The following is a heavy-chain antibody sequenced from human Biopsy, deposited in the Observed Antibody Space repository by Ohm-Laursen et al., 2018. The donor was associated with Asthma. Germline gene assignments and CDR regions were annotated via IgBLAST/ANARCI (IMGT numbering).Heavy chain of an antibody. V-gene: IGHV4-39*01. J-gene: IGHJ6*02. Sequence: SDTLSLTCSLSSGSGGYMRSGNYYWGWIRQPPGKGLEWIGSIYYSGTTYYSSSLEGQFTVSADTSKNQFSLKLTSVTAADTAVYYCVRGSSSWHHGPFHYYYGLDVWGQGTTATVSS. CDR2: IYYSGTT. D-gene: IGHD6-13*01. CDR3: VRGSSSWHHGPFHYYYGLDV. CDR1: SGSGGYMRSGNYY.